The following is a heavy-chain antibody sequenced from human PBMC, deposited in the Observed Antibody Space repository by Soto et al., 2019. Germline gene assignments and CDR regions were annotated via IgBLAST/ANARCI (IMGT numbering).Heavy chain of an antibody. D-gene: IGHD3-3*01. CDR2: IFYSDSF. J-gene: IGHJ4*02. Sequence: PSETLSLTCTVSGGSISSGGSYWSWIRQRPGKGLEWIGYIFYSDSFYYTPSLKGRVVILADTSKNQFTLKLSSVTDADTAVYYCARAPETPPIFGVVRPYFFECWGQGTRVTVPS. V-gene: IGHV4-31*03. CDR1: GGSISSGGSY. CDR3: ARAPETPPIFGVVRPYFFEC.